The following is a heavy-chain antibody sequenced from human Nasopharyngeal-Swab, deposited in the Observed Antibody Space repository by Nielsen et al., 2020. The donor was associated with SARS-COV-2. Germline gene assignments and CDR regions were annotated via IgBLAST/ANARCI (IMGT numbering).Heavy chain of an antibody. CDR1: GFTFSSYS. CDR3: AREEELGTAYYFDY. J-gene: IGHJ4*02. V-gene: IGHV3-48*01. CDR2: ISGSSSTI. D-gene: IGHD1-14*01. Sequence: GGSLRLSCAASGFTFSSYSMNWVRQAPGKGLEWVSYISGSSSTIYYADSVKGRFTISRDNAKNSLYLQMNSLRAEDTAVYYCAREEELGTAYYFDYWGQGTLVTVSS.